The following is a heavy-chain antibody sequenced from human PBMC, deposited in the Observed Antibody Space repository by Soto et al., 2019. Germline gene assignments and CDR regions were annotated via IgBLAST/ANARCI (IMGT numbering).Heavy chain of an antibody. J-gene: IGHJ4*02. CDR3: ARQVSDGYNLFDY. CDR1: GGSISSYY. D-gene: IGHD5-12*01. CDR2: IHYSGST. V-gene: IGHV4-59*08. Sequence: SETLSLTYTVSGGSISSYYWSWIRQPPGKGLEWIGYIHYSGSTNYNPSLKSRVTISVDTSKNQFSLKLSSVTAADTAVYYCARQVSDGYNLFDYWGQGTLVTVSS.